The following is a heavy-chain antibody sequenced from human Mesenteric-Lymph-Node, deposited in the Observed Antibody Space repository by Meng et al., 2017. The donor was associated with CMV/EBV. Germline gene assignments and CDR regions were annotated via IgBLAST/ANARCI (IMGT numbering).Heavy chain of an antibody. Sequence: PGGSISSRNWWSWVRQPPGKGLEWIGEIYHSGSTNYNPSLKSRVTISVDKSKNQFSLKLSSVTAADTAVYYCARLSGILTGYYNFDYWGQGTLVTVSS. CDR1: GGSISSRNW. CDR3: ARLSGILTGYYNFDY. V-gene: IGHV4-4*02. D-gene: IGHD3-9*01. CDR2: IYHSGST. J-gene: IGHJ4*02.